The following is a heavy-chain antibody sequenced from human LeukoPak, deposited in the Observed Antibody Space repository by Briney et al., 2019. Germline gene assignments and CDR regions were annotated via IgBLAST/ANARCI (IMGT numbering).Heavy chain of an antibody. CDR1: GGSFSGYY. J-gene: IGHJ5*02. D-gene: IGHD4-23*01. CDR3: ARGRHPHLRRFNWFDP. CDR2: INHSGST. V-gene: IGHV4-34*01. Sequence: SETLSLTCAVYGGSFSGYYWSWIRQPPGKGLEWIGEINHSGSTNYNPSLKSRVTISVDTSKNQFSLKPSSVTAADTAVYYCARGRHPHLRRFNWFDPWGQGTLVTVSS.